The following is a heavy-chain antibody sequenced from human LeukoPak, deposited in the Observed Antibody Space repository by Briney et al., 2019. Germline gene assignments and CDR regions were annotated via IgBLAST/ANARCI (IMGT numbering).Heavy chain of an antibody. V-gene: IGHV1-2*02. D-gene: IGHD6-13*01. CDR1: GYTFTSYD. Sequence: ASVKVSCKASGYTFTSYDINWVRQAPGQGLEWMGWINPNSGGTNYAQKFQGRVTMTRDTSISTAYMELSRLRSDDTAVYYCARPAQAAAGDDYWGQGTLVTVSS. J-gene: IGHJ4*02. CDR2: INPNSGGT. CDR3: ARPAQAAAGDDY.